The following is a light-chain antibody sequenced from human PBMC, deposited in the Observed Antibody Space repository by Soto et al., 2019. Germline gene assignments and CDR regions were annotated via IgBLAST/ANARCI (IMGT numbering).Light chain of an antibody. CDR1: QSVSSSF. J-gene: IGKJ2*03. CDR3: KQYGSSRMYS. CDR2: GAS. Sequence: EIVLTQSPGTLSVSPGERATLSCRASQSVSSSFLAWYQQKPGQAPRLLIHGASNRATGIPDRFSGSGSGTDFTLIISRLEPEDFAVYYCKQYGSSRMYSFGHGTKLEIK. V-gene: IGKV3-20*01.